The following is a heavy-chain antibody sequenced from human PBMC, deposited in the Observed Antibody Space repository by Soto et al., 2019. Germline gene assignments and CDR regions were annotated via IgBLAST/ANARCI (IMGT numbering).Heavy chain of an antibody. V-gene: IGHV1-8*02. CDR1: GYTFTSYA. CDR3: ARAQKVRYCISTSCYRGRWGPDYYYYGMDV. CDR2: MNPNSGNT. D-gene: IGHD2-2*01. Sequence: ASVKVSCKASGYTFTSYAMHWVRQAPGQRLEWMGWMNPNSGNTGYAQKFQGRVTMTRNTSISTAYMELSSLRSEDTAVYYCARAQKVRYCISTSCYRGRWGPDYYYYGMDVWGQGTTVTVSS. J-gene: IGHJ6*02.